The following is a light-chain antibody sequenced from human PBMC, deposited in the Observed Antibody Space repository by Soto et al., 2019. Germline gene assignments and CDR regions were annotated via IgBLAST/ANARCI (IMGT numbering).Light chain of an antibody. V-gene: IGKV1-39*01. CDR3: QQSYRTPHT. Sequence: DIQMTQSPSSLSASVGDRATITCRASQSVSGNLLWYQQRQGRAPKLLIHSASNLLSGVPSRFSGSGSGTNFTLTISSLQPEDFATYYCQQSYRTPHTFGQGTRLETK. J-gene: IGKJ2*01. CDR2: SAS. CDR1: QSVSGN.